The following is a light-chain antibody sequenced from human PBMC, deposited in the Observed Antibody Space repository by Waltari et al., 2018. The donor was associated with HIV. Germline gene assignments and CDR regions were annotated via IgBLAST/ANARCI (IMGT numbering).Light chain of an antibody. Sequence: DIQTTQSPSSLSASVGDSVTITCRASQNINKFFNWYQQKSGKAPNLLINGSSTLQSGVPSRFSGSGSATDFTLTISGLHPEDSATYYCQQTYTAPWTFAQGTKVEIK. J-gene: IGKJ1*01. CDR2: GSS. CDR1: QNINKF. CDR3: QQTYTAPWT. V-gene: IGKV1-39*01.